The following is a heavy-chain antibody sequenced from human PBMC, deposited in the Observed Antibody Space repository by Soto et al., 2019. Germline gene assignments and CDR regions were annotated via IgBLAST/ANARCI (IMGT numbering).Heavy chain of an antibody. CDR3: AKAPTNYGSGSYYYY. Sequence: EVQLLESGGGLVQPGGSLRLSCAASGFTFSSYAMSWVRQAPGKGREWVSAISGGGGSTYYADSVKGRFTISRDNSKNTLYLQMNSRRAEDTAVYYCAKAPTNYGSGSYYYYWGQGTLVTVSS. CDR2: ISGGGGST. D-gene: IGHD3-10*01. J-gene: IGHJ4*02. V-gene: IGHV3-23*01. CDR1: GFTFSSYA.